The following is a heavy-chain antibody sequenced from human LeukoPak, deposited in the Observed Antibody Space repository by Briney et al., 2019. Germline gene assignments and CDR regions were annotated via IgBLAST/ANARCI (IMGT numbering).Heavy chain of an antibody. Sequence: PGGSLRLSCAASGFTFSTYAMHWVRQAPGEGLEWVAVISYDGSNRYYPDSVKGRFTISRDTSKNTLYLQVNSLRADDTAVYYCAREYDSSGYPFDYWGQGTLVTVSS. CDR3: AREYDSSGYPFDY. J-gene: IGHJ4*02. CDR1: GFTFSTYA. CDR2: ISYDGSNR. D-gene: IGHD3-22*01. V-gene: IGHV3-30-3*01.